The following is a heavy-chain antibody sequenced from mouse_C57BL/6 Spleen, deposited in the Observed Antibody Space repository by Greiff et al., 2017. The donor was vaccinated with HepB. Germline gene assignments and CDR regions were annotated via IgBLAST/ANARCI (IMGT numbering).Heavy chain of an antibody. CDR1: GYAFSSSW. D-gene: IGHD1-1*01. Sequence: QVQLKESGPELVKPGASVKISCKASGYAFSSSWMNWVKQRPGKGLEWIGRIYPGDGDTNYNGKFKGKATLTADKSSSTAYMQLSSLTSEDSAVYFCARAHYGSSALFAYWGQGTLVTVSA. V-gene: IGHV1-82*01. CDR2: IYPGDGDT. J-gene: IGHJ3*01. CDR3: ARAHYGSSALFAY.